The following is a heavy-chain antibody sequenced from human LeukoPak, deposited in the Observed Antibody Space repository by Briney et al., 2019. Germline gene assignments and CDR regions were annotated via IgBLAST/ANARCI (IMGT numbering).Heavy chain of an antibody. J-gene: IGHJ5*02. D-gene: IGHD3-10*01. CDR1: GGSLSSGSYY. Sequence: PSETLSLTCTVSGGSLSSGSYYWRWLRQPAGKGLEWIGRIYTSGSTNYNPSLKSRVTISVDTSKNQFSLKLSSVTAADTAVYYCARDFTMVRGVHSTNWFDPWGQGTLVTVSS. CDR2: IYTSGST. CDR3: ARDFTMVRGVHSTNWFDP. V-gene: IGHV4-61*02.